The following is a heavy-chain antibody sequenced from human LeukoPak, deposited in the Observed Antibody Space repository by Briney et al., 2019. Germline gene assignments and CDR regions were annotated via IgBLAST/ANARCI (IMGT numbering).Heavy chain of an antibody. CDR2: ITRSSTST. V-gene: IGHV3-21*01. D-gene: IGHD1-20*01. CDR1: GFTFSRYS. CDR3: ARDNWNDAPGGFDP. Sequence: GGSLRLSCAASGFTFSRYSMNWVRQAPGKGLEWVSSITRSSTSTYYTDSVRGRFTISRDNAKNSLYLQMNSLRAEDTAVYYCARDNWNDAPGGFDPWGQGTLVTVSS. J-gene: IGHJ5*02.